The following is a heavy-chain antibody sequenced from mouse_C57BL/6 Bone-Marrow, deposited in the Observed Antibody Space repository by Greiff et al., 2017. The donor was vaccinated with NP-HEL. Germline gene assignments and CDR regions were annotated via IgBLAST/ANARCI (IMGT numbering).Heavy chain of an antibody. CDR3: ASPNSRPWYFDV. J-gene: IGHJ1*03. V-gene: IGHV1-42*01. Sequence: EVQLQQSGPELVKPGASVKISCKASGYSFTGYYMNWVKQSPEKSLEWIGEINPSTGGTTYNQKFKAKATLTVDKSSSTAYMQLKSLTSEDSAVYYCASPNSRPWYFDVWGTGTTVTVSS. D-gene: IGHD1-1*01. CDR1: GYSFTGYY. CDR2: INPSTGGT.